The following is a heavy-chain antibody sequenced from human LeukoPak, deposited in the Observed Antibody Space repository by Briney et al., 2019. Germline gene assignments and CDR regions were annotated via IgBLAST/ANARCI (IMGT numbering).Heavy chain of an antibody. CDR3: ASFTDYDILTGYFWR. V-gene: IGHV4-38-2*01. CDR1: GSSISSGYY. CDR2: IYHSGST. Sequence: PSETLSLTCAVSGSSISSGYYWGWIRQPPGKGLEWIGSIYHSGSTYYNPSLKSRVTISVDTSKNQFSLKQSSVTAADTAVYYCASFTDYDILTGYFWRWGQGTLVTVSS. D-gene: IGHD3-9*01. J-gene: IGHJ4*02.